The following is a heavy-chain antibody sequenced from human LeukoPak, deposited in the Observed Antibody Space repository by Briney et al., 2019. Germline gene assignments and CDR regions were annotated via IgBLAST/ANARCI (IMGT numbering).Heavy chain of an antibody. CDR2: IYYSGST. CDR1: GGSFSSYY. V-gene: IGHV4-39*01. Sequence: SETLSLTCAVYGGSFSSYYWGWIRQPPGKGLEWIGSIYYSGSTYYNPSLKSRVTISVDTSKNQFSLKLSSVTAADTAVYYCARLFPAFPVDYWGQGTLVTVSS. J-gene: IGHJ4*02. D-gene: IGHD2/OR15-2a*01. CDR3: ARLFPAFPVDY.